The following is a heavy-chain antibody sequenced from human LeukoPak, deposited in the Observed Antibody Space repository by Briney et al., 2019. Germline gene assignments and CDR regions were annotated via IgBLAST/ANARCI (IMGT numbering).Heavy chain of an antibody. Sequence: PGGSLRLSCAASGFTFSSYSMNWVRQAPGKGLEWVSSISSSSSYIYYADSVKGRFTISRDNAKNSLYLQMNSLRAEDTAVYYCARETAGYYYDSSGLRPFDYWGQGTLVTVSS. CDR1: GFTFSSYS. CDR3: ARETAGYYYDSSGLRPFDY. CDR2: ISSSSSYI. D-gene: IGHD3-22*01. J-gene: IGHJ4*02. V-gene: IGHV3-21*01.